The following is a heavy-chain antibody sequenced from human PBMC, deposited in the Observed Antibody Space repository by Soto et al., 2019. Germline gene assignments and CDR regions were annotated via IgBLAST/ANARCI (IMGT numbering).Heavy chain of an antibody. J-gene: IGHJ2*01. D-gene: IGHD4-17*01. V-gene: IGHV3-30*04. CDR1: RFTFSRYA. Sequence: QVQLVESGGGVVQPGGSLRLSCAASRFTFSRYAMHWVRQAPGKGLEWVALMSYDGMNKYHADSVKGRFTSSRDNSKNTLYLQMNSLRVEDTAVYYCARDARTTVTTRGVWYFDLWGRGTLVTVSS. CDR2: MSYDGMNK. CDR3: ARDARTTVTTRGVWYFDL.